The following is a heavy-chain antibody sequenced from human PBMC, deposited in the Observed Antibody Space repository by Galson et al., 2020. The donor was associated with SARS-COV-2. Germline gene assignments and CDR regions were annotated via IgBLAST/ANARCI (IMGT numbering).Heavy chain of an antibody. CDR1: GFTFTNAW. CDR3: TSMTTLVVGDAPDY. V-gene: IGHV3-15*05. CDR2: IKSRTDGGRA. D-gene: IGHD2-2*01. Sequence: GGSLRLSCAASGFTFTNAWMSWVRQAPGKGLEWVGRIKSRTDGGRADHAAAVKGRFTVSRDDLTNTLFLQMNSLKTEDTAVYYCTSMTTLVVGDAPDYWGQGTLVAVAS. J-gene: IGHJ4*02.